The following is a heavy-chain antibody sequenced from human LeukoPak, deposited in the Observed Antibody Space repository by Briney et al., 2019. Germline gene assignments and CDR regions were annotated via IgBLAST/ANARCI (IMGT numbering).Heavy chain of an antibody. CDR2: FNHGGST. D-gene: IGHD2-2*01. CDR3: ATENIVVVPAAAYNWFDP. J-gene: IGHJ5*02. Sequence: SETLSLTCAVYGGSFSGYYWSWLRQSPGKGLEWIREFNHGGSTNYNQSLKSRVTISVDTSKNQFSLKLSSVTAADTAVYYCATENIVVVPAAAYNWFDPWGQGTLVTVSS. CDR1: GGSFSGYY. V-gene: IGHV4-34*01.